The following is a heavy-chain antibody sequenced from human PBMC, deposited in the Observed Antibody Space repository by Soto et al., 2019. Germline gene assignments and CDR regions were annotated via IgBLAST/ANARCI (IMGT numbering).Heavy chain of an antibody. Sequence: GGSLRLSCAAPGFTFFRPWITLVRQAPGKGLEWVVNIKQDGSERYFVDSVKGRFTISRDNTKNSMYLQMNSLRAEDTAVYYCARAYSGSRYGMDVWGQGTTVTVSS. V-gene: IGHV3-7*01. CDR1: GFTFFRPW. CDR2: IKQDGSER. D-gene: IGHD1-26*01. CDR3: ARAYSGSRYGMDV. J-gene: IGHJ6*02.